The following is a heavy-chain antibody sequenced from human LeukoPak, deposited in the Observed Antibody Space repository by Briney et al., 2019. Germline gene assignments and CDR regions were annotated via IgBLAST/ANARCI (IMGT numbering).Heavy chain of an antibody. CDR1: GGSFSNNY. CDR3: ARDKEDYSGSGSYYSLS. CDR2: IYTSGNT. V-gene: IGHV4-4*07. Sequence: PSETLSLTCTVSGGSFSNNYWSWIRQPAGKGLEWIGRIYTSGNTNYNPSLKGRVTMSVDTSKNQFSLKLTSVTAADTAVYYCARDKEDYSGSGSYYSLSWGQGTLVTVSS. J-gene: IGHJ5*02. D-gene: IGHD3-10*01.